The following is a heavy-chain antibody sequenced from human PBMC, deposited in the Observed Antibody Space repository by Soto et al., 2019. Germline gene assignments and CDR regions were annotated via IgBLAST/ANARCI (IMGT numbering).Heavy chain of an antibody. Sequence: QVQLVESGGGVVQPGRSLRLSCAASGFTFSTYGMHWVRQTPGKGLEWVAVISYDGSNKYYADSVKGRFTISRDNSKNTLYLQMTSLRAEDTAVYYCANPTLPWGQGTLVTVSS. CDR1: GFTFSTYG. CDR2: ISYDGSNK. V-gene: IGHV3-30*18. CDR3: ANPTLP. J-gene: IGHJ5*02.